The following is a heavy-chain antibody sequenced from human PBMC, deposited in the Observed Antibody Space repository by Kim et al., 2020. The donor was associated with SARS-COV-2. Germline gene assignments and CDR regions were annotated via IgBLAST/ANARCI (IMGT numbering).Heavy chain of an antibody. CDR3: ARRVRGSGSYQAPLHWYFDL. Sequence: GESLKISCKGSGYSFTSYWISWVRQMPGKGLEWMGRIDPSDSYTNYSPSFQGHVTISADKSISTAYLQWSSLKASDTAMYYCARRVRGSGSYQAPLHWYFDLWGRGTLVTVSS. J-gene: IGHJ2*01. D-gene: IGHD3-10*01. CDR1: GYSFTSYW. V-gene: IGHV5-10-1*01. CDR2: IDPSDSYT.